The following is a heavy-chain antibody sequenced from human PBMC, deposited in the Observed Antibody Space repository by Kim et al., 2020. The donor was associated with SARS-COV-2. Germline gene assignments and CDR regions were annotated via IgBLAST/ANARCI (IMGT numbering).Heavy chain of an antibody. Sequence: DSVKGRFTISRDNSKNTLYLQMNSLRAEDTAVYYCAKWAVVTNTHDAFDIWGQGTMVTVSS. J-gene: IGHJ3*02. D-gene: IGHD3-22*01. V-gene: IGHV3-23*01. CDR3: AKWAVVTNTHDAFDI.